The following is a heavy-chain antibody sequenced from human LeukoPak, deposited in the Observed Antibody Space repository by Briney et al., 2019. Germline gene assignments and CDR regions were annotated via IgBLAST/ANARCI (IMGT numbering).Heavy chain of an antibody. CDR1: GFTFSSYS. D-gene: IGHD6-13*01. CDR3: ARGMQQLVLVDAFDI. CDR2: ISSSSSYI. Sequence: GGSLRLSCAASGFTFSSYSMNWVRQAPGKGLEWVSSISSSSSYIYYADSVKGRFTISRDNAKNSLYLQMNSLRAEDTAVYYCARGMQQLVLVDAFDIWGQGTMVTVSS. V-gene: IGHV3-21*01. J-gene: IGHJ3*02.